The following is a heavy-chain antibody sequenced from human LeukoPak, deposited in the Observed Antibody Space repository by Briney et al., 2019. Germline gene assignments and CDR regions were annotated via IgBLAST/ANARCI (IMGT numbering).Heavy chain of an antibody. CDR2: IYYTGST. D-gene: IGHD6-19*01. J-gene: IGHJ5*02. CDR3: ARQYSSGWGGNWFDP. V-gene: IGHV4-59*08. CDR1: GDSISSYF. Sequence: PSETLSLTCTVSGDSISSYFWSWIRQPPGKGLEWIGYIYYTGSTNSSPSLKSRVTISVDTSKNQFSLKLSSVTAADTAVYYCARQYSSGWGGNWFDPWGQGTLVTVSS.